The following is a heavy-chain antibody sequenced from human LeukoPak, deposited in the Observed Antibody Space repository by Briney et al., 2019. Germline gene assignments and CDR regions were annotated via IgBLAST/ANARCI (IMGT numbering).Heavy chain of an antibody. V-gene: IGHV4-59*08. Sequence: SETLSLTCTVSGGSISSYYWSWIRQPPGKGLVWIGYIYYSGSTNYNPSLKSRVTISVDTPKNQFSLKLSSVTAADTAVYYCARHIAAGGYFFDYWGQGTLVTVSS. CDR3: ARHIAAGGYFFDY. J-gene: IGHJ4*02. CDR1: GGSISSYY. CDR2: IYYSGST. D-gene: IGHD6-13*01.